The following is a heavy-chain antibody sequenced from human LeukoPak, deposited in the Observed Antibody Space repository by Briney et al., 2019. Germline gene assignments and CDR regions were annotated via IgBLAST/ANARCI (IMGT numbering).Heavy chain of an antibody. CDR3: ARVRYNWNGVNYYYGMDV. J-gene: IGHJ6*02. Sequence: SETLSLTCTVSGGSLSSYYWSWIRQPPGKGLEWIGYIYYSGSTNYNPSLKSRVTISVDTSKNQFSLKLSSVTAADTAVYYCARVRYNWNGVNYYYGMDVWGQGTTVTVSS. CDR1: GGSLSSYY. V-gene: IGHV4-59*01. CDR2: IYYSGST. D-gene: IGHD1-1*01.